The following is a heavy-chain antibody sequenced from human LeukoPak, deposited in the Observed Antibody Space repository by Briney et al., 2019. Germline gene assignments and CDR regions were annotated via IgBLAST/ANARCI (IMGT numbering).Heavy chain of an antibody. D-gene: IGHD3-3*01. Sequence: GGSLRLSCAASGFTFSSYSMNWVRQAPGKGLEWVSSITSSSDYKYYADSVEGRFTISRDNTKNSLYLQMNSLRAEDTAVYYCARGAGSGQHTYSYYMDVWGKGSTVTVSS. V-gene: IGHV3-21*01. J-gene: IGHJ6*03. CDR2: ITSSSDYK. CDR1: GFTFSSYS. CDR3: ARGAGSGQHTYSYYMDV.